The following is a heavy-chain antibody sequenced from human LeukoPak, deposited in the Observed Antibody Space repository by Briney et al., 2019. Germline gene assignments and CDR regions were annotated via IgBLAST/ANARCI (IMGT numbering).Heavy chain of an antibody. CDR2: IYSGGST. J-gene: IGHJ4*02. V-gene: IGHV3-66*01. CDR3: ARGSPFYD. D-gene: IGHD1-26*01. Sequence: GGSLRLSCEVSGFNVSANYLSWVRQAPGKELVWVSGIYSGGSTYYADSVKGRFTISRDIPKNMVYLQMISLRAEDTAVYYCARGSPFYDWGQGSLVTVSS. CDR1: GFNVSANY.